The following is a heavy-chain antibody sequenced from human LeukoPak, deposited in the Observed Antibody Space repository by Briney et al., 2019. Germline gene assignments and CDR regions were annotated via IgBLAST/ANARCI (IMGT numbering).Heavy chain of an antibody. CDR1: GCTFSSYA. J-gene: IGHJ4*02. CDR2: ISGSGGST. D-gene: IGHD6-19*01. Sequence: PGGSLSLSCAASGCTFSSYARSWVRKAPGKGLEWVSAISGSGGSTYYAASVKGRFTISRDNSKNTLYLQMNSLRAEDTAVYYCAKDSLYSSGLPYFDYWGQGTLVTVSS. V-gene: IGHV3-23*01. CDR3: AKDSLYSSGLPYFDY.